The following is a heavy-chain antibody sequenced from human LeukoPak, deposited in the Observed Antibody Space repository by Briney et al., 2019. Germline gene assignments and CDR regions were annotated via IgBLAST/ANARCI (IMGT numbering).Heavy chain of an antibody. D-gene: IGHD5-12*01. CDR3: ARERGYSGYDPNWFDP. V-gene: IGHV1-2*02. CDR1: GYTFTSYG. CDR2: INPNSGGT. J-gene: IGHJ5*02. Sequence: GASVKVSCKASGYTFTSYGISWVRQAPGQGLEWMGWINPNSGGTNYAQKFQGRVTVTRDTSISTAYMELSRLRSDDTAVYYCARERGYSGYDPNWFDPWGQGTLVTVSS.